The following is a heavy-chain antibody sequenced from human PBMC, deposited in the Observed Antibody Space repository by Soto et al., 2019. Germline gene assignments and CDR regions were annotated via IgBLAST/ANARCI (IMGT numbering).Heavy chain of an antibody. Sequence: QVQLIQSEAEVKKPGSSVRVSCTASGGIFGSHGFSWVRQAPGQRLEWVGGFIPIFRTLTYTEKFQARVRIAADVSTNTVYLDLSSLTSEDTAVYYCVRDRRIYYSDPHDEFVASDYEVWGQGTMVSVPS. J-gene: IGHJ3*01. CDR1: GGIFGSHG. CDR3: VRDRRIYYSDPHDEFVASDYEV. CDR2: FIPIFRTL. V-gene: IGHV1-69*01. D-gene: IGHD3-22*01.